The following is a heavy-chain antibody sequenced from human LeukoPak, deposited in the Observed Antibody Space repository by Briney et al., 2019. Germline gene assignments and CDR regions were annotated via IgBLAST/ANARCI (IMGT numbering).Heavy chain of an antibody. V-gene: IGHV6-1*01. Sequence: SQTLSLTCAISGDSVSTNSVAWNWIRQSPSRGLEWLGRTSYRSKWYNDYAVSVKSRITITPDTSKNQFSLQLNSVTPEDTAVYYCARHPYSGSYYYYYMDVWGKGTTVTISS. J-gene: IGHJ6*03. D-gene: IGHD1-26*01. CDR3: ARHPYSGSYYYYYMDV. CDR1: GDSVSTNSVA. CDR2: TSYRSKWYN.